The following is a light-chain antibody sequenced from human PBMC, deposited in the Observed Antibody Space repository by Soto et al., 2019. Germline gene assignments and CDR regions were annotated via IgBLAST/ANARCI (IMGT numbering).Light chain of an antibody. CDR3: QQYGSSLWT. V-gene: IGKV3-20*01. CDR2: GAS. Sequence: EIVLTQSPGTLSLSPGERATLSCRASQSVSSSYLAWYQQKPGQAPRLLIYGASSRATGIPDRFGGSGSGTDFSLTISGLEPEDSAVYYCQQYGSSLWTFGQGTKVEIK. CDR1: QSVSSSY. J-gene: IGKJ1*01.